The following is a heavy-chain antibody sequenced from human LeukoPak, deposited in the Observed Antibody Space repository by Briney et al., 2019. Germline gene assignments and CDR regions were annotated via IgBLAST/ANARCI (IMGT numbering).Heavy chain of an antibody. Sequence: SENLSLTCTVSGGSISSSSYYWRWIRQPPGKGLEWIGSIYYSGSTYYNPSLKSRVTISVDTSKNQFSLKLSSVTAADTAVYYCARLIKEWELFDYWGQGTLVTVSP. CDR3: ARLIKEWELFDY. CDR2: IYYSGST. D-gene: IGHD1-26*01. J-gene: IGHJ4*02. CDR1: GGSISSSSYY. V-gene: IGHV4-39*01.